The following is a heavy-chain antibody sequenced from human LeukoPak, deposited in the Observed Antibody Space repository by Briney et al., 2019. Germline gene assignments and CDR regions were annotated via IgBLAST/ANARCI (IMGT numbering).Heavy chain of an antibody. D-gene: IGHD2-15*01. V-gene: IGHV3-15*01. CDR3: TTGGCSDGSCHSH. CDR1: GFIFSNAW. Sequence: PGGSLRLSCAGSGFIFSNAWMNWVRQAPGKGLEWVGRIKSKTNGGTTDYAAPVKGRFTVSRDDSKNTVDLQMNSLKTDDTAVYYCTTGGCSDGSCHSHWGQGTLVTVSS. J-gene: IGHJ4*02. CDR2: IKSKTNGGTT.